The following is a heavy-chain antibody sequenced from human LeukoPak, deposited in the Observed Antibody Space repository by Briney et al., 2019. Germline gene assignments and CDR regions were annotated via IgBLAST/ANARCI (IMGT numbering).Heavy chain of an antibody. J-gene: IGHJ4*02. V-gene: IGHV3-64*04. CDR3: AKRGGSSGWYSIDY. Sequence: GGSLRLSCAASGFTFSSYSMHWVRQAPGKGLEYVSAISSNGGRSYYADAVKGRFTISRDNSKNTLYLQMNSLRAEDTAVYYCAKRGGSSGWYSIDYWGQGTLVTVSS. D-gene: IGHD6-19*01. CDR2: ISSNGGRS. CDR1: GFTFSSYS.